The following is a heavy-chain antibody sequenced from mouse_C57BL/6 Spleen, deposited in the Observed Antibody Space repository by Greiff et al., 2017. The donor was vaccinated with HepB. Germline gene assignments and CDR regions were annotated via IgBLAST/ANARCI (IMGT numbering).Heavy chain of an antibody. CDR1: GYTFTDYN. Sequence: EVQLQQSGPELVKPGASVKIPCKASGYTFTDYNMDWVKQSHGKSLEWIGDINPNNGGTIYNQKFKGKATLTVDKSSSTAYMELRSLTSEDTAVYYCARSWGFRGDGYFLPYFDYWGQGTTLTVSS. J-gene: IGHJ2*01. V-gene: IGHV1-18*01. CDR2: INPNNGGT. CDR3: ARSWGFRGDGYFLPYFDY. D-gene: IGHD2-3*01.